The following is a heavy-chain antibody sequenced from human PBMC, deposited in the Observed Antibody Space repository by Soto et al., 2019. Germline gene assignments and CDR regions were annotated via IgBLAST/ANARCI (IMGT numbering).Heavy chain of an antibody. Sequence: EVQLVESGGGLVKPGGSLRLSCAASGFTFSSYSMNWVRQAPGKGLEWVSSISSSSSYIYYADSVKGRFTISRDNAKNSLYLQMNSLRAEDTAVYYCARESWEAVADYYFDYWGQGTLVTVSS. J-gene: IGHJ4*02. CDR2: ISSSSSYI. CDR3: ARESWEAVADYYFDY. D-gene: IGHD6-19*01. CDR1: GFTFSSYS. V-gene: IGHV3-21*01.